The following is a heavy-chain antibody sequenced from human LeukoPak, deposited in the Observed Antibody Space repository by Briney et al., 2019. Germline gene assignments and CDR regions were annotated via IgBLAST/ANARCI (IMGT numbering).Heavy chain of an antibody. CDR1: GYTFTGYY. J-gene: IGHJ4*02. V-gene: IGHV1-2*02. D-gene: IGHD6-19*01. Sequence: ASVKVSCKASGYTFTGYYMHWVRQAPGQGLEWMGWINPNSGGTNYAQNFQDRVTMTRDTSINTAYMDLSGLRSDDTAVYYCEVEGHIPVPGPSEYWGQGTLVTVSS. CDR3: EVEGHIPVPGPSEY. CDR2: INPNSGGT.